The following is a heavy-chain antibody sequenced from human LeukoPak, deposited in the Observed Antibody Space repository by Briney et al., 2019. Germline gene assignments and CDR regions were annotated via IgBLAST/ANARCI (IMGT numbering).Heavy chain of an antibody. CDR3: ARDGEYYYDSSGYRIDAFDI. CDR1: GGSISSYY. V-gene: IGHV4-59*01. Sequence: SETLSLTCTVSGGSISSYYWSWIRQPPGKGLEWIGYIYYSGSTNYNPSLKSRVTISVDTSKNQFSLKLSSVTAADTAVYYCARDGEYYYDSSGYRIDAFDIWGQGTMVTVSS. D-gene: IGHD3-22*01. J-gene: IGHJ3*02. CDR2: IYYSGST.